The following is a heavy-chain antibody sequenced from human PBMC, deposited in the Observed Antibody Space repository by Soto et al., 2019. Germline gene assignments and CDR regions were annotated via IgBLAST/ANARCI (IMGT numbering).Heavy chain of an antibody. Sequence: ASVKVSCKASGYTFTSYAMHWVRQAPGQRLEWMGGIIPIFGTANYAQKFQGRVTITADESTSTAYMELSSLRSEDTAVYYCAREIGGSYAPDDAFDIWGQGTMVTVSS. J-gene: IGHJ3*02. D-gene: IGHD1-26*01. V-gene: IGHV1-69*13. CDR1: GYTFTSYA. CDR2: IIPIFGTA. CDR3: AREIGGSYAPDDAFDI.